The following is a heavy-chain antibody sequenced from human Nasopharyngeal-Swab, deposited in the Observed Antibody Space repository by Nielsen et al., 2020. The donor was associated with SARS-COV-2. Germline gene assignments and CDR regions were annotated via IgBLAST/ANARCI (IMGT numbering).Heavy chain of an antibody. V-gene: IGHV4-31*03. CDR3: ARGRRYNWNDRLDY. CDR1: GGSISSGGFY. Sequence: SETLSLTCTVSGGSISSGGFYWTYIRQHPGRGLEWIGYIYNNVSTYYNPSLKSRVIISVDTSKDQFSLKLSSVTAADTAVYYCARGRRYNWNDRLDYWGQGTLVTVSS. D-gene: IGHD1-1*01. CDR2: IYNNVST. J-gene: IGHJ4*02.